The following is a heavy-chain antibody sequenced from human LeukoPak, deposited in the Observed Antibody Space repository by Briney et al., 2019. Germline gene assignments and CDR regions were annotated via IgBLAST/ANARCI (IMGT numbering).Heavy chain of an antibody. CDR1: EFTFSSYG. CDR3: ARGVPKTSYYYYYMDV. J-gene: IGHJ6*03. V-gene: IGHV3-48*01. Sequence: GGSLRLSCAASEFTFSSYGMHWVRQAPGKGLEWISYISGSGFTIHYADSVKGRFTISRDNAKNSQYLQMNSLRAEDTAVYYCARGVPKTSYYYYYMDVWGKGTTVTVSS. CDR2: ISGSGFTI. D-gene: IGHD4-11*01.